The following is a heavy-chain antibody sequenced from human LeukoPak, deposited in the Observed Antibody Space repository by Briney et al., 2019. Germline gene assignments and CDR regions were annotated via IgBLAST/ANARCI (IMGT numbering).Heavy chain of an antibody. D-gene: IGHD3-3*01. CDR3: ARGPRGRVGFLEWLFGFDY. Sequence: GRSLRLSCAASGFTFDDYAMHWVRQAPGKGLEWVSGISWNSGSIGYADSVKGRFTISRDNAKNSLYLQMNSLRAEDTALYYCARGPRGRVGFLEWLFGFDYWGQGTLVTVSS. CDR1: GFTFDDYA. V-gene: IGHV3-9*01. J-gene: IGHJ4*02. CDR2: ISWNSGSI.